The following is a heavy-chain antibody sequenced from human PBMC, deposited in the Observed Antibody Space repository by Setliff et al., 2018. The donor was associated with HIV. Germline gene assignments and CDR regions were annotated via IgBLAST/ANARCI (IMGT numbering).Heavy chain of an antibody. D-gene: IGHD4-17*01. CDR2: ISPYNGHT. V-gene: IGHV1-18*01. CDR1: GYTFTTYD. Sequence: ASVKDSCKASGYTFTTYDITWVRQAPGQGLEWLGWISPYNGHTNFAQKFQGRVTMTTDTATSTAYMEVRSLRSDDTAVYYCARTDYGGNSGGNYFDYWGQGSLVTVSS. CDR3: ARTDYGGNSGGNYFDY. J-gene: IGHJ4*02.